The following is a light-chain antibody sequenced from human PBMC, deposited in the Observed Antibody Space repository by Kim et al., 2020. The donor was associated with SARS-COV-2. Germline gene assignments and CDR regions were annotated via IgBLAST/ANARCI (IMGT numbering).Light chain of an antibody. V-gene: IGKV1-39*01. J-gene: IGKJ1*01. Sequence: DIQMTQSPSSLSASVGDRVTITCRTSQRISTYLNWYQQKPGKAPRFLIYDASTLQSGVTSRFSGSGSGTDFTLTISSLQPEDFATYYCQQTYTTPRTFGQGTKVDIK. CDR2: DAS. CDR3: QQTYTTPRT. CDR1: QRISTY.